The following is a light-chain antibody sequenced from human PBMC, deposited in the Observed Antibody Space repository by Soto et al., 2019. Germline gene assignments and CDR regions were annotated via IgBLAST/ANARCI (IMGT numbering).Light chain of an antibody. CDR2: GAS. J-gene: IGKJ4*01. V-gene: IGKV3-15*01. CDR3: QQYNNWPPLT. Sequence: EILMTQSPATLSVSPGERATLSCRASQSVSSNLAWYQQKPGQAPRLLIYGASTRAAGIPARFSGSGSGTEITLTIRSLQSEDFSVYYCQQYNNWPPLTFGGVTKVEIK. CDR1: QSVSSN.